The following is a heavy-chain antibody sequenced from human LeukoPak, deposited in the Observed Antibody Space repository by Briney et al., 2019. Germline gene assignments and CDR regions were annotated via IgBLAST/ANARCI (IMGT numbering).Heavy chain of an antibody. D-gene: IGHD2-2*01. CDR2: IYYSWST. V-gene: IGHV4-59*01. Sequence: SDTLSLTCTVSGGSISSYYWSWIRQPPGKGLEWIGYIYYSWSTNYNPSLKSRVTISVDTSNNQFSLKLSSVTAADTAVYYCARDRCSSTSCYEHFDLWGRGTLVTVSS. CDR3: ARDRCSSTSCYEHFDL. J-gene: IGHJ2*01. CDR1: GGSISSYY.